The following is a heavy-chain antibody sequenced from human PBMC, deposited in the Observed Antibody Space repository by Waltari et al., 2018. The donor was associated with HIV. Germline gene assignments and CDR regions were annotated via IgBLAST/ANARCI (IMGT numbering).Heavy chain of an antibody. CDR3: ARASHYFVVSTFDGDYYFDL. CDR2: INSDGSTR. V-gene: IGHV3-74*01. J-gene: IGHJ4*02. D-gene: IGHD2-15*01. CDR1: GFSVSNHW. Sequence: VQLVESGGGSIKTGGSLRLSCAASGFSVSNHWMDWVRQAPGKGLVWVARINSDGSTRNYADAVKGSFVVSRDNDRNTLYLQVNSLRVEDTAVYFCARASHYFVVSTFDGDYYFDLWGRGTRVAVSS.